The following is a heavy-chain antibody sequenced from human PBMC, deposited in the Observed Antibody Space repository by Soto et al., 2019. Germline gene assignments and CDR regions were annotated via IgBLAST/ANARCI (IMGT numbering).Heavy chain of an antibody. D-gene: IGHD5-12*01. Sequence: GGSLRLSCAASGFTFSSYSMNWVRQAPGKGLEWVSSISSSSSYIYYADSVKGRFTISRDNAKNSLYLQMNSLRAEDTAVYYCARDVIDSGYDYVGYFDYWGQGTLVTVSS. V-gene: IGHV3-21*01. CDR1: GFTFSSYS. J-gene: IGHJ4*02. CDR3: ARDVIDSGYDYVGYFDY. CDR2: ISSSSSYI.